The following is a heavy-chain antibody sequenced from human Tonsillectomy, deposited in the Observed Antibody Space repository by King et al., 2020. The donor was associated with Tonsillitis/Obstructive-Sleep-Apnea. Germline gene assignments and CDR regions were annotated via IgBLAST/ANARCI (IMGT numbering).Heavy chain of an antibody. V-gene: IGHV4-4*02. Sequence: QLQESGPGLVKPSGTLSLTCAVSGGSISSSNCWSWVRQPPGKGLEGIGEIYHSGSTNYNPSLNSRVTIPVDKSKNQFSLKLSSVTAADTAVYYCVGELLNYWGQGTLVTVSA. CDR2: IYHSGST. CDR3: VGELLNY. J-gene: IGHJ4*02. CDR1: GGSISSSNC. D-gene: IGHD2-21*01.